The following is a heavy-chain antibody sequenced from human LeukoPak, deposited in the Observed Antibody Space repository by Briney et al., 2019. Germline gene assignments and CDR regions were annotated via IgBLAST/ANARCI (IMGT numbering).Heavy chain of an antibody. CDR3: ACQWIQLWGGI. CDR1: DFTFSSYD. J-gene: IGHJ3*02. Sequence: PGRSLRLSCAASDFTFSSYDIHWVSQAPGKGLEWVAVISPDGNNRYYADSVKGRFTISRDNSKNTLYLQMNRLRVEDTAVYYCACQWIQLWGGIWGQGTMVTVSS. V-gene: IGHV3-30*03. CDR2: ISPDGNNR. D-gene: IGHD5-18*01.